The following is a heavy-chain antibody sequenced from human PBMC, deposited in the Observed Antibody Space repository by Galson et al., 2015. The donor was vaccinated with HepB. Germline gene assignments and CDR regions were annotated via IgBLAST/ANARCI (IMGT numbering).Heavy chain of an antibody. CDR3: ARERVHGKLIPPGPKPGWSFLYYYYGMDV. J-gene: IGHJ6*02. CDR1: GYTFTGYY. Sequence: SVKVSCKASGYTFTGYYMHWVRQAPGQGLEWMGWINPNSGGTNYAQKFQGWVTMTRDTSISTAYMEMSRLRSDDTAVYYCARERVHGKLIPPGPKPGWSFLYYYYGMDVWGQGTTVTVSS. CDR2: INPNSGGT. D-gene: IGHD3-16*01. V-gene: IGHV1-2*04.